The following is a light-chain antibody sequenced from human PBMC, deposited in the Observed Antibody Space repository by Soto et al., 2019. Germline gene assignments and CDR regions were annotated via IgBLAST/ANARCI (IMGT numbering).Light chain of an antibody. V-gene: IGKV3-11*01. J-gene: IGKJ5*01. CDR1: QSVDKF. Sequence: EVELTQSPAILSLSPGETATLSCRASQSVDKFLAWYQQRPGQPPRLLIFDVSNRATGVPVRFSGSGSGTVFTLTIGSLEPEDSAVYYCQQRKNWPPITFGQGTRLEIK. CDR3: QQRKNWPPIT. CDR2: DVS.